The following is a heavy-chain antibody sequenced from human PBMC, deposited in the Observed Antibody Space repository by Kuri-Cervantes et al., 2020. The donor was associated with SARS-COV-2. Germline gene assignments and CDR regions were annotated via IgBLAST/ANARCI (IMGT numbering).Heavy chain of an antibody. CDR3: ARPLYYYDSSGYPGSVVAFDI. Sequence: GGSLILSCKGSGYSFTSYWIGWVRQMPGKGLEWMGIIYPGDSDTRYSPSFQGQVTISADKSISTAYLQWSSLKASDTAMYYCARPLYYYDSSGYPGSVVAFDIWGQGTMVTVSS. J-gene: IGHJ3*02. CDR2: IYPGDSDT. V-gene: IGHV5-51*01. D-gene: IGHD3-22*01. CDR1: GYSFTSYW.